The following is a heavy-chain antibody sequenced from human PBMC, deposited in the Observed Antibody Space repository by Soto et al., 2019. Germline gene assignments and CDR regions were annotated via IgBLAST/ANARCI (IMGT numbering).Heavy chain of an antibody. D-gene: IGHD1-7*01. J-gene: IGHJ6*02. CDR2: IIPIFGTA. V-gene: IGHV1-69*13. CDR3: AGPPELTRIYYYYGMDV. CDR1: GYTFTSYA. Sequence: ASVKVSCKASGYTFTSYAMHWVRQAPGQGLEWMGGIIPIFGTANYAQKFQGRVTITADESTSTAYMELSSLRSEDTAVYYCAGPPELTRIYYYYGMDVWGQGTTVTVSS.